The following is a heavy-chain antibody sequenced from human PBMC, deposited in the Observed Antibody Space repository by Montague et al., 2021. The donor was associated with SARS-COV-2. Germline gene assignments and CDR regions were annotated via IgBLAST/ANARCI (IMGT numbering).Heavy chain of an antibody. CDR1: GDSISGSRHF. CDR3: ARGVSYGSGFLSE. J-gene: IGHJ4*02. Sequence: TLSLTCNVSGDSISGSRHFWNWIRQHPGKGLEWIGYIYHTGTTHYRPSLKSRATLSVDMSQNQFSLKLNSMTAADTAIYYCARGVSYGSGFLSEWGPGTLVIVSS. D-gene: IGHD3-10*01. CDR2: IYHTGTT. V-gene: IGHV4-31*03.